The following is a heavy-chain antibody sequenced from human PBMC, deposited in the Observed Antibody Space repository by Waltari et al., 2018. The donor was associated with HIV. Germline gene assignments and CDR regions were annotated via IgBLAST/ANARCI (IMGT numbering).Heavy chain of an antibody. D-gene: IGHD3-3*01. CDR3: ALRGEWLLWGHDAFDI. CDR1: GGTFSSYA. V-gene: IGHV1-69*13. J-gene: IGHJ3*02. CDR2: IIPIFGTA. Sequence: QVQLVQSGAEVKKPGSSVKVSCKASGGTFSSYAISWVRQAPGQGLEWRGGIIPIFGTANYGQKFQGRVTITADESTSTAYMELSSLRSEDTAVYYCALRGEWLLWGHDAFDIWGQGTMVTVSS.